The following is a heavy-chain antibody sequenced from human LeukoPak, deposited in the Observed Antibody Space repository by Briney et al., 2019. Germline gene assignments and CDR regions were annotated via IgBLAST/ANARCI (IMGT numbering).Heavy chain of an antibody. CDR3: ARQDTAMVPSYHYYGMDV. D-gene: IGHD5-18*01. CDR2: IIPIFGIA. Sequence: GASVKVSCKASGGTFSSYAISRVRQAPGQGLEWMGRIIPIFGIANYAQKFQGRVTITADKSTSTAYMELSSLRSEDTAVYYCARQDTAMVPSYHYYGMDVWGQGTTVTVSS. CDR1: GGTFSSYA. J-gene: IGHJ6*02. V-gene: IGHV1-69*04.